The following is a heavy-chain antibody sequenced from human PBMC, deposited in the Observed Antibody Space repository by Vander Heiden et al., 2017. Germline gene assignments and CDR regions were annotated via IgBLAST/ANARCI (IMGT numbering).Heavy chain of an antibody. Sequence: EGQLVESGGGLVQPGGSLSLTCATSGFTFTSYWRTWVRQAPGKGLEWVANINRDGSGKYYGDSVKGRFTISRDNARNSFFLQMNRLRAEDTAVYYCATGGLGIRGQGTLVTVSS. CDR2: INRDGSGK. V-gene: IGHV3-7*01. CDR3: ATGGLGI. CDR1: GFTFTSYW. J-gene: IGHJ4*02. D-gene: IGHD7-27*01.